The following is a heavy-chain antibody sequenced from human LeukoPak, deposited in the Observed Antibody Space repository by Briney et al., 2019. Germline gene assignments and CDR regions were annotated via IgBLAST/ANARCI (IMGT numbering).Heavy chain of an antibody. CDR3: ARWYGPGRGDY. CDR1: GSIFTTYW. V-gene: IGHV5-51*01. Sequence: HGASLQISCKGSGSIFTTYWIGWLRQLPGKGLEWMGIIYPGDSDTRYSPSFQGQVTISADKSISTAYLQWSSLKASDTAMYYCARWYGPGRGDYWGQGTLVTVSS. CDR2: IYPGDSDT. D-gene: IGHD3-10*01. J-gene: IGHJ4*02.